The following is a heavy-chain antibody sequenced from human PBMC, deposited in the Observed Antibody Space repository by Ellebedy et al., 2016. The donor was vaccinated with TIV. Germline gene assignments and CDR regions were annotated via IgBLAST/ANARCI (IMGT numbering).Heavy chain of an antibody. D-gene: IGHD3-10*01. J-gene: IGHJ3*01. CDR1: GFTFSRNV. Sequence: GGSLRLSXAVSGFTFSRNVMNWVRQAPGKGLEWVSSISGNGGNTYDADSVKGRFTISRDNSKNSLYLQMNGLRAEDTAIYYCAKTRGSSDAFDSWGQGTMVTVS. V-gene: IGHV3-23*01. CDR2: ISGNGGNT. CDR3: AKTRGSSDAFDS.